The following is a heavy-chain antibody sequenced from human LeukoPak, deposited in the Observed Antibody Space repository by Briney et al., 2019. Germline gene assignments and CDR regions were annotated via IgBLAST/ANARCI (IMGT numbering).Heavy chain of an antibody. CDR1: GFTFSSYA. CDR2: ISYDGSNK. J-gene: IGHJ6*02. V-gene: IGHV3-30-3*01. D-gene: IGHD5-18*01. CDR3: ARDNGYSYGYSYYYYGMDV. Sequence: GGSLRLSWAASGFTFSSYAMHWVRQAPGKGLEWVAVISYDGSNKYYADSVKGRFTISRDNSKNTLYLQMNSLRAEDTAVYYCARDNGYSYGYSYYYYGMDVWGQGTTVTVSS.